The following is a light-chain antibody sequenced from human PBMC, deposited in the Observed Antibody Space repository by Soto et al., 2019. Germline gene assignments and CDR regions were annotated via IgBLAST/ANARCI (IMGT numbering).Light chain of an antibody. CDR3: CSYAGNYV. J-gene: IGLJ1*01. CDR2: AVS. Sequence: QSVLTQPRSVSGSPGQSVTISCTGTSSDVGGYNYVSWYQQHPGKAPKLMIYAVSKRPSGVPDRFSGSKSGNTASLTISGLQAEDEADYYCCSYAGNYVFGTGTKLTVL. CDR1: SSDVGGYNY. V-gene: IGLV2-11*01.